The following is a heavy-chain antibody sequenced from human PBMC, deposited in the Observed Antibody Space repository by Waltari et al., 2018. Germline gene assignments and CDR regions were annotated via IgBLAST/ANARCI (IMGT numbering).Heavy chain of an antibody. J-gene: IGHJ6*03. CDR2: ISSSSSYI. CDR1: GFTFSSYS. CDR3: AREPKGNSLDYYMDV. D-gene: IGHD4-4*01. V-gene: IGHV3-21*01. Sequence: EVQLVESGGGLVKPGGSLRLSCAASGFTFSSYSMNWVRQAPGKGLEWVSSISSSSSYIYYADSVKGRFTISRDNAKNSLYLQMNSLRAEDTAVYYCAREPKGNSLDYYMDVWGKGTTVTVSS.